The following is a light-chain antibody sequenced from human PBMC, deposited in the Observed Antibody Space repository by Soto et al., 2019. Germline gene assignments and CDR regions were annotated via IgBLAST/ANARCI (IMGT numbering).Light chain of an antibody. CDR2: LGS. V-gene: IGKV2-28*01. J-gene: IGKJ1*01. Sequence: AMTHSPISLPVTPGEPASISCRSSHSLLHSPGYKYLDWYLXXXGQSPQLLIYLGSDXASGVXXRXXGSGSGTDFTLKISRVEAEDVGVYYCMQALQTTTFGQGT. CDR1: HSLLHSPGYKY. CDR3: MQALQTTT.